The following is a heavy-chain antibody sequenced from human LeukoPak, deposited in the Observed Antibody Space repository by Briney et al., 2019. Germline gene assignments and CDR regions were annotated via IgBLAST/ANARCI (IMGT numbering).Heavy chain of an antibody. CDR2: INHTGST. V-gene: IGHV4-34*01. D-gene: IGHD2-2*01. CDR3: ARGEFVVVPAAMFDP. CDR1: GGSFSGYY. J-gene: IGHJ5*02. Sequence: PSENLSLNCSVYGGSFSGYYWSWIPQPPGQGLEGIGEINHTGSTNYNPTLKSRVTISVDTSKNQFSLKLSSVTAADTAVYYCARGEFVVVPAAMFDPWGQGTLVTVSS.